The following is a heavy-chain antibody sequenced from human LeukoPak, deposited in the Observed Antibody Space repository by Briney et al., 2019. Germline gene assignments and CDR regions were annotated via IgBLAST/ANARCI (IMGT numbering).Heavy chain of an antibody. CDR2: IYYSGAI. J-gene: IGHJ6*03. CDR3: ARRLRGGRRYHYYYMDV. V-gene: IGHV4-39*01. CDR1: GDSITRSEYY. Sequence: PSETLSLTCVVSGDSITRSEYYWDWIRQPPGKGLEWIGSIYYSGAIYYSGSLKSRATISVDTIKNQFSLELRSVTAADTALYYCARRLRGGRRYHYYYMDVWGKGTTVTISS. D-gene: IGHD2-15*01.